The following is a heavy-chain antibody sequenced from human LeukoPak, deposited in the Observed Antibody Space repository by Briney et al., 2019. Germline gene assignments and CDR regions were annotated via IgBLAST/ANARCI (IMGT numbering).Heavy chain of an antibody. V-gene: IGHV3-7*01. D-gene: IGHD3-16*01. CDR3: AREVTNIMIRGFDY. Sequence: GGSLRLSCAASGFTFSSYWMSWVRQAPGKGLEWVANIKQDGSEKYYVDSVKGRFTISRDNAKNSLYLQMNSLRAEDTAVYYCAREVTNIMIRGFDYWGQGALVTVSS. CDR1: GFTFSSYW. CDR2: IKQDGSEK. J-gene: IGHJ4*02.